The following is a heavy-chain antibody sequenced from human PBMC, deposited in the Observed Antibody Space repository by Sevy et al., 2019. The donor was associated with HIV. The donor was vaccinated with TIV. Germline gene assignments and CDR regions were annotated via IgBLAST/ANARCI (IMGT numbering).Heavy chain of an antibody. J-gene: IGHJ3*01. CDR2: INQEGGQK. CDR3: ARDPDPVPGVAFDV. CDR1: GSSFGIHW. Sequence: GGSLRLSCVASGSSFGIHWMSWVRQAPGKGLEWVAKINQEGGQKYYVDSVKGRLTISGDNAKSSLYLQMNSLRVEDTALYYCARDPDPVPGVAFDVWGQGTMVTVS. V-gene: IGHV3-7*01.